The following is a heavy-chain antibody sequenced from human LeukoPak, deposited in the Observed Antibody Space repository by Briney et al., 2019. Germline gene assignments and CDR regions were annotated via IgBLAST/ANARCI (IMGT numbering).Heavy chain of an antibody. D-gene: IGHD2-2*02. CDR2: IIPIFGTA. CDR3: ARADIVVVPAAINWLDP. J-gene: IGHJ5*02. CDR1: GGTFSSYA. Sequence: ASVKVSCKASGGTFSSYAISWVRQAPGQGLEWMGGIIPIFGTANYAQKFQGRVTITADESTSTAYMELSSLRSEDTAVYYCARADIVVVPAAINWLDPWGQGTLVTVSS. V-gene: IGHV1-69*01.